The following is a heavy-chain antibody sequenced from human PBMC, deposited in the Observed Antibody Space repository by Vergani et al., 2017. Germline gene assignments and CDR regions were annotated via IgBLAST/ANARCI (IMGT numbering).Heavy chain of an antibody. CDR2: ITTSSTYI. CDR3: ARTDRGLRVGELSLGDYYYYGMDV. Sequence: EVQLVESGGGLVQPGGSLRLSCAASVFTFRSYTMNWVRQAPGKGLEWVSSITTSSTYIYYADSVKGRFTISRDNAKNSLYLQMNSLRAEDTAVYYCARTDRGLRVGELSLGDYYYYGMDVWGQGTTVTVSS. V-gene: IGHV3-21*01. CDR1: VFTFRSYT. J-gene: IGHJ6*02. D-gene: IGHD3-16*02.